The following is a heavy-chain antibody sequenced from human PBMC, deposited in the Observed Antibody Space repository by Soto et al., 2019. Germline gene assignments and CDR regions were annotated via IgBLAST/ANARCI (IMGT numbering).Heavy chain of an antibody. Sequence: SLTCIVSGESISSSSYYCGWIRQPPGKGLEWIGSIYYSGRTYYNPSFKSRVTISIDTSKNQFSLKLSSVTATDTAVYYCARQRTTVVTQAYFDHWGQGALVTVSS. D-gene: IGHD2-21*02. J-gene: IGHJ4*02. CDR2: IYYSGRT. CDR1: GESISSSSYY. CDR3: ARQRTTVVTQAYFDH. V-gene: IGHV4-39*01.